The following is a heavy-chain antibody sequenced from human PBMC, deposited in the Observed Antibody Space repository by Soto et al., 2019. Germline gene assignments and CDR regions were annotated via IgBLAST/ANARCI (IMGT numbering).Heavy chain of an antibody. Sequence: PGGSLRLSCSASEFTFGSYAMHWVRQAPGKGLEYVSAISSSGDNTYYADSVKGRFYIFRDNSKNAVYLQMSSLRVEDTAVYYCVKDSGYYYGSGSFVYGLDAWGQGTTVTVSS. D-gene: IGHD3-10*01. V-gene: IGHV3-64D*06. CDR2: ISSSGDNT. CDR3: VKDSGYYYGSGSFVYGLDA. J-gene: IGHJ6*02. CDR1: EFTFGSYA.